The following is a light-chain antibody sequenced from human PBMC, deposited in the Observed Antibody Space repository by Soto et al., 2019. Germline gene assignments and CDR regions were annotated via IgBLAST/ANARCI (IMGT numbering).Light chain of an antibody. V-gene: IGKV1-5*03. J-gene: IGKJ1*01. CDR2: KSS. Sequence: DIQMTQSPSTLSASEGDRVTISCRASQSVSIWLAWYQQKPGRAPKLLIYKSSILESGVPSRFSGSGSGTEFTLTISSLQPDDFETYYCQQFNTSQWTLGQGTKVDIQ. CDR3: QQFNTSQWT. CDR1: QSVSIW.